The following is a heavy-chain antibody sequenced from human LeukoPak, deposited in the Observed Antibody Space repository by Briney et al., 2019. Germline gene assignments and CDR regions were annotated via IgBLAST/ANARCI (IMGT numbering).Heavy chain of an antibody. V-gene: IGHV3-66*01. CDR3: ASGWFDP. CDR2: TYINGPT. J-gene: IGHJ5*02. CDR1: GFTISSDY. Sequence: GGSLRLSCAASGFTISSDYMTWVRQASGKGLEWVSVTYINGPTYYADSVKGRFTISRDNSKNTLFLQMNRLRAEDTAVYYCASGWFDPWGQGTLVTVSS.